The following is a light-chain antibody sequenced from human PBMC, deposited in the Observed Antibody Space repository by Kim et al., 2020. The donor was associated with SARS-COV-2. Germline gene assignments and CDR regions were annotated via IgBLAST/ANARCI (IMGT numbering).Light chain of an antibody. CDR3: KQYETYWT. CDR1: QSVDGW. J-gene: IGKJ1*01. V-gene: IGKV1-5*03. Sequence: DIQMTQSPSTLSAFVGDRVTITCRASQSVDGWVAWYQQQPGKAPRLLIYQASKLASGVTSRFSGSGSGTDFTLTVNNLQPHDSAVYYCKQYETYWTFGPGTRVEIK. CDR2: QAS.